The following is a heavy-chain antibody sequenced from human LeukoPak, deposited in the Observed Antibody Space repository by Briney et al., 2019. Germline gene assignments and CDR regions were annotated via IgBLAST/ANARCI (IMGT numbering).Heavy chain of an antibody. CDR3: ARDRSLGIIDY. CDR2: IYYSGGT. CDR1: GDSISSYY. Sequence: SETLSLTCIVSGDSISSYYWSWIRQPPGKGLEWIGYIYYSGGTNYNPSLKSRVTISVDASKNHFSLKLSSVTAADTAVYYCARDRSLGIIDYWGLGTLVTVSS. V-gene: IGHV4-59*01. D-gene: IGHD3-16*01. J-gene: IGHJ4*02.